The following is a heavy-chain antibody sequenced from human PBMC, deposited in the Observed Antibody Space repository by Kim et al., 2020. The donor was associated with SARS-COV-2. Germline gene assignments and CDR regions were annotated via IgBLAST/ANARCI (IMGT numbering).Heavy chain of an antibody. J-gene: IGHJ3*02. V-gene: IGHV3-23*01. CDR3: AKNRGYYEGCAFDI. Sequence: ADSVKGRFTISRDNSKNTLYLQMNSLRAEDTAVYYCAKNRGYYEGCAFDIWGQGTMVTVSS. D-gene: IGHD3-22*01.